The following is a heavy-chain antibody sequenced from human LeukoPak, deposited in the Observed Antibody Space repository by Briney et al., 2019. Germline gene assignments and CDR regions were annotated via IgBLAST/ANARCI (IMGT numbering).Heavy chain of an antibody. CDR2: MNPNSGNT. D-gene: IGHD3-10*01. J-gene: IGHJ4*02. V-gene: IGHV1-8*02. CDR3: ARVKIYYGSENMVSSYYFDC. Sequence: GASVKVSCKASGYTFTSYDINWVRQATGQGLEWMGWMNPNSGNTSHAQKFQGRVTMTRDTSISTAYMALSRLRSDDTAVYYCARVKIYYGSENMVSSYYFDCWGQGTLVTVSS. CDR1: GYTFTSYD.